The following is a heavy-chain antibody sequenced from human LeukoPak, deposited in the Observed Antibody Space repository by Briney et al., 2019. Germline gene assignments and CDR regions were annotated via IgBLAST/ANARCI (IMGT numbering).Heavy chain of an antibody. V-gene: IGHV1-2*02. CDR1: EYTFTGYY. CDR2: INPNSGGT. J-gene: IGHJ6*03. D-gene: IGHD2-2*02. Sequence: ASVKVSCKASEYTFTGYYIHWMRQAPGQGLEWMGWINPNSGGTDYAQKFQDRVTLTRDTSISTAYMELSRLRSDDTAVYYCALRRGGTILKSGDEFYYFMDVWGKGTTVTVSS. CDR3: ALRRGGTILKSGDEFYYFMDV.